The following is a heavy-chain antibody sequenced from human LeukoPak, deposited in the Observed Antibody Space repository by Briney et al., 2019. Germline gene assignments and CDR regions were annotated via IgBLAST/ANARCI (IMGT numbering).Heavy chain of an antibody. CDR1: GFTFSSYA. CDR3: AKGITPAAGRLGVDY. V-gene: IGHV3-23*01. D-gene: IGHD6-13*01. J-gene: IGHJ4*02. Sequence: GGSLRLSCAASGFTFSSYAMSWVCQAPGKGLEWVSAISGSGGSTYYADSVKGRFTISRDNSKNTLYLQMNSLRAEDTAVYYCAKGITPAAGRLGVDYWGQGTLVTVSS. CDR2: ISGSGGST.